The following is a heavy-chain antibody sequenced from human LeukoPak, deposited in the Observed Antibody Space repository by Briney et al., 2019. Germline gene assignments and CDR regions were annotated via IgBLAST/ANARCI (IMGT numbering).Heavy chain of an antibody. CDR1: GFTFSGYY. J-gene: IGHJ4*02. CDR2: IGSSSSYT. V-gene: IGHV3-11*05. CDR3: ARDRGAVAATWFDY. D-gene: IGHD6-19*01. Sequence: GSLRLSCAASGFTFSGYYMSWIRQAPGKGLEWVSCIGSSSSYTNYADSVKGRFTISRDNAKNSLYLQMDGLRAEDTAVYYCARDRGAVAATWFDYWGQGTLVTVSS.